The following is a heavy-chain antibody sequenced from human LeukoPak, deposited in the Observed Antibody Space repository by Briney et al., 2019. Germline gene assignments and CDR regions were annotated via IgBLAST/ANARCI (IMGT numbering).Heavy chain of an antibody. Sequence: ASVKVSCKASGYTFTIYDINWVRQATGQGLEGVGWMNPNSGNTGYAQKFQGRVTMTRNTSISTAYMELSSLRSEDTAVYYFAREIGGTMGGYWGQGAMVAVSS. CDR1: GYTFTIYD. D-gene: IGHD5-12*01. V-gene: IGHV1-8*01. CDR3: AREIGGTMGGY. CDR2: MNPNSGNT. J-gene: IGHJ4*02.